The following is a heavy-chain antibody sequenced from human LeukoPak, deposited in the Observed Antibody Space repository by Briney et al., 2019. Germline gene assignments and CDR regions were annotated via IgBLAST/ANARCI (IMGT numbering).Heavy chain of an antibody. V-gene: IGHV4-61*02. CDR3: AREGYCTNGVCYTGFDP. CDR2: IYTSGST. D-gene: IGHD2-8*01. J-gene: IGHJ5*02. CDR1: GGSISSGSYY. Sequence: SQTLSPTCTVSGGSISSGSYYWSWIRQPAGKGLEWIGRIYTSGSTDYNPSLKSRVTISVDTSKNQFSLKLSSVTAADTAVYYCAREGYCTNGVCYTGFDPWGQGTLVTVSS.